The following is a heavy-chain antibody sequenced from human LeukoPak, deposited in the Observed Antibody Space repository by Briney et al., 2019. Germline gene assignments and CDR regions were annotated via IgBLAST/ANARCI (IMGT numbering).Heavy chain of an antibody. CDR2: INAYNDNT. CDR3: ARTTNSYYYYYYIDV. D-gene: IGHD1-26*01. J-gene: IGHJ6*03. CDR1: GYTFNSAG. Sequence: ASVKVSCKASGYTFNSAGFSWVRQAPGQGLEWMGWINAYNDNTKYAEKLQGRVTMTTDTSTSTAYMELRSLRSDDTAVYYCARTTNSYYYYYYIDVWGKGTTVTVSS. V-gene: IGHV1-18*01.